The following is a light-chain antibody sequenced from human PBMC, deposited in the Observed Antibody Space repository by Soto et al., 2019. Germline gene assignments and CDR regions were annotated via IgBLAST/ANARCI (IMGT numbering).Light chain of an antibody. CDR3: SSYTSSSTLYV. Sequence: QSVLTQPASVSGSPGQSITISCTGTSSDVGGYNYVSWCQQHPGEAPKLMIYDVSNRPSGVSNRFSGSKSGNTASLTISGLQAEDEADYYCSSYTSSSTLYVFGTGTKVTVL. J-gene: IGLJ1*01. CDR2: DVS. V-gene: IGLV2-14*03. CDR1: SSDVGGYNY.